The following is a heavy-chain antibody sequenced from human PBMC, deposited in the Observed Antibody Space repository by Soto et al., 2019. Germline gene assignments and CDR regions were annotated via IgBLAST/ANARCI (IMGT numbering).Heavy chain of an antibody. CDR2: MNPNSGNT. V-gene: IGHV1-8*01. Sequence: GASVKVSCKASGYTFTSYDINWVRQATGQGFEWMGWMNPNSGNTGYAQKFQGRVTMTRDTSITTAYMELSSLRSEDTAVYYCASLIAAAGPPHSPRYYYGMDVWSQGTTVTVSS. CDR3: ASLIAAAGPPHSPRYYYGMDV. J-gene: IGHJ6*02. D-gene: IGHD6-13*01. CDR1: GYTFTSYD.